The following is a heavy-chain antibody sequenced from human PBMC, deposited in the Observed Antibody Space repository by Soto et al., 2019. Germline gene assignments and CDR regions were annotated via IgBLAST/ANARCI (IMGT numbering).Heavy chain of an antibody. CDR2: IKPDGSEQ. CDR3: ARGNWNYYYGFDV. D-gene: IGHD1-20*01. Sequence: GGSLRLSCAASEFTFDKYYMTGVRQAPGKGPEWVANIKPDGSEQYYVDSVKGRFTISRDNANNSLYLQMNSLRAEDTAVYFCARGNWNYYYGFDVWGQGTTVTVSS. V-gene: IGHV3-7*01. CDR1: EFTFDKYY. J-gene: IGHJ6*02.